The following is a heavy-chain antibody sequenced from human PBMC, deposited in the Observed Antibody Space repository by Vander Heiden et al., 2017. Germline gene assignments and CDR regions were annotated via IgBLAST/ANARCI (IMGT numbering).Heavy chain of an antibody. J-gene: IGHJ4*02. CDR2: ISGSGCST. CDR1: GFTFSSYA. V-gene: IGHV3-23*01. D-gene: IGHD3-10*01. Sequence: EVQLLESGGGLVQPGGSLRLSCAASGFTFSSYAMSWVRQAPGKGLEWVSVISGSGCSTYYADSVKGRFTISRDNSKNTLYLQMNSLRAEDTAVYYCAKFPTMVRGVRSFDYWGQGTLVTVSS. CDR3: AKFPTMVRGVRSFDY.